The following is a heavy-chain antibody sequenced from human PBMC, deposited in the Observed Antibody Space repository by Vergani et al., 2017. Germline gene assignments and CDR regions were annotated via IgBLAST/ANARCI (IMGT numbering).Heavy chain of an antibody. D-gene: IGHD2/OR15-2a*01. CDR3: ARDRVLEILGGMDV. CDR2: IFYSGST. Sequence: QVQLQESGPGLVKPSDTLSLTCTVSGGSIGTYYWSWIRQPPGKGLEWIGYIFYSGSTNYNPSLKSRVTISVDTSKNQFSLKLSSVTAADTALYYCARDRVLEILGGMDVWGQGTTVTVSS. CDR1: GGSIGTYY. J-gene: IGHJ6*02. V-gene: IGHV4-59*01.